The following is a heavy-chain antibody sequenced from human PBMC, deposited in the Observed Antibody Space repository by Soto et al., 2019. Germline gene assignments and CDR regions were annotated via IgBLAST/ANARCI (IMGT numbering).Heavy chain of an antibody. CDR2: IYYSGST. J-gene: IGHJ5*02. CDR1: GGSISSGGYY. D-gene: IGHD3-10*01. CDR3: ASIMVRGVIIDNWFDP. V-gene: IGHV4-31*03. Sequence: SETLSLTCTVSGGSISSGGYYWSWIRQHPGKGLEWIGYIYYSGSTYYNPSLKSRVTISVDTSKNQFSLKLSSVTAADTAVYYCASIMVRGVIIDNWFDPWGQGTLVTVSS.